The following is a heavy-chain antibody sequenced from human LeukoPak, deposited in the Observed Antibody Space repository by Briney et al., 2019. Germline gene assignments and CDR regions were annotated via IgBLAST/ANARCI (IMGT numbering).Heavy chain of an antibody. CDR1: GFTFSSCS. Sequence: GGSLRLSCAASGFTFSSCSMNWVRQAPGKGLAWVSSISSSSSYISYADSVKGRFTISRDNAKNSLYLQMNSLRAEDTAVYYCARENVAAGDYWGQGTLVTVSS. CDR2: ISSSSSYI. J-gene: IGHJ4*02. D-gene: IGHD6-13*01. CDR3: ARENVAAGDY. V-gene: IGHV3-21*01.